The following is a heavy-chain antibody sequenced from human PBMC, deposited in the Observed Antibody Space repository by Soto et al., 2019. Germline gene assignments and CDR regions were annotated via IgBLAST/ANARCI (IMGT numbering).Heavy chain of an antibody. J-gene: IGHJ4*02. CDR1: GFTFISYS. D-gene: IGHD1-7*01. V-gene: IGHV3-21*01. Sequence: GGSPRLSCAASGFTFISYSMNWVRQAPGKGLEWVSSISSSSSYIYYADSVKGRFTISRDNAKNSLYLQMNSLRAEDTAVYYCARATGITGTRGNYFDYWGQGTLVTVSS. CDR3: ARATGITGTRGNYFDY. CDR2: ISSSSSYI.